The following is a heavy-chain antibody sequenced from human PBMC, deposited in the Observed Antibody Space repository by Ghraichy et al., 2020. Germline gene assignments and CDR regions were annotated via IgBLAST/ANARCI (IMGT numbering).Heavy chain of an antibody. CDR3: AREPITSRVFDK. D-gene: IGHD1-14*01. CDR2: IYHTGST. Sequence: SETLSLTCAVSGGSIISNNWWSWVRLTPGKGLEWIGEIYHTGSTNFNPSLKSRVTISVDKPKDQFSLNLYSVTAADSAVYFCAREPITSRVFDKWGQGTLVTVSS. CDR1: GGSIISNNW. J-gene: IGHJ4*02. V-gene: IGHV4-4*02.